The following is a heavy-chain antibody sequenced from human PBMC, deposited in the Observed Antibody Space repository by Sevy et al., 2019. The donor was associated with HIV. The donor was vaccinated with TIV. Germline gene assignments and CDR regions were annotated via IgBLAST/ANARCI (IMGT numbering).Heavy chain of an antibody. V-gene: IGHV3-48*02. CDR1: GFTFSSYS. CDR3: ARVSPYYYDSRGYYHEAFDI. D-gene: IGHD3-22*01. CDR2: ISSSSSTI. Sequence: GGSLRLSCAASGFTFSSYSMNWVRQAPGKGLEWVSYISSSSSTIYYGDSVKGRFTISRDNAKNSLYLQMNSLRDEDTAVYYCARVSPYYYDSRGYYHEAFDIWGQGTMVTVSS. J-gene: IGHJ3*02.